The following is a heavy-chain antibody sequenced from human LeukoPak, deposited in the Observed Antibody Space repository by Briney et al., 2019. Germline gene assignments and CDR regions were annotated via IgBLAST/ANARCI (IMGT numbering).Heavy chain of an antibody. Sequence: PSHTLSLTCTVSGGSISSSSDYWGWIRQPPGKGLEWVGSIYYSGNTYSNPSLKSRLTISVDTSKKQFSVKLGSVTPQDTTVQYCASTPSGSSAWYYFDKWGQGTLVTVSS. D-gene: IGHD6-19*01. CDR1: GGSISSSSDY. J-gene: IGHJ4*02. CDR2: IYYSGNT. CDR3: ASTPSGSSAWYYFDK. V-gene: IGHV4-39*01.